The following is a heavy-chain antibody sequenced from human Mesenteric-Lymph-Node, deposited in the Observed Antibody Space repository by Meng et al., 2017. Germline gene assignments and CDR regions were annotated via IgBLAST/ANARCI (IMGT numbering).Heavy chain of an antibody. CDR3: ASYNASGGYHK. CDR2: IKQDGSEK. Sequence: GESLKISCAASGFTFSTHYMSWVRQAPGKGLEWVANIKQDGSEKYYGDSVKGRFTISRDNSKNTLYLQMNSLRAEDTAVYYCASYNASGGYHKWGQGTLVTVSS. CDR1: GFTFSTHY. J-gene: IGHJ4*02. V-gene: IGHV3-7*01. D-gene: IGHD3-10*01.